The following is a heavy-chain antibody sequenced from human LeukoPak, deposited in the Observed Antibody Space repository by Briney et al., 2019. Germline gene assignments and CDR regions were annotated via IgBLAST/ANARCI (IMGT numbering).Heavy chain of an antibody. CDR3: ARCVTTDYSYYMDV. Sequence: PSEPLSLPCTVSGGSISIFYWRCLRQPPEKGLEWIGYISYSGSNNYNPSLKSRVTISVDTSKNQFSLKLSSVTAADTAVYYCARCVTTDYSYYMDVWGKGTTVTVSS. CDR1: GGSISIFY. CDR2: ISYSGSN. J-gene: IGHJ6*03. V-gene: IGHV4-59*01. D-gene: IGHD4-11*01.